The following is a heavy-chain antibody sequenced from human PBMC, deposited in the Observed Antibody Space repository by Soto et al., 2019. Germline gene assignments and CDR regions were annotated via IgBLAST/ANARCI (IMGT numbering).Heavy chain of an antibody. D-gene: IGHD5-18*01. CDR1: GGTFSSYA. CDR3: ARDAYPTWIQLWST. V-gene: IGHV1-69*12. Sequence: QVQLVQSGAEVKKPGSSVKVSCKASGGTFSSYAISWVRQAPGQGLEWMGGIIPIFGTANYAQKLQGRVTITADESTSTAYMALSSLRSEDTAVYYCARDAYPTWIQLWSTWGQGTLVTVSS. J-gene: IGHJ4*02. CDR2: IIPIFGTA.